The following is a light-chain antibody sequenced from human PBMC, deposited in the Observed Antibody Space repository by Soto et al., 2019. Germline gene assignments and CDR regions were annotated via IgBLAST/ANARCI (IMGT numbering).Light chain of an antibody. Sequence: IVMTQSPATLSVSPGERATLSCRASQSISTKLAWYQQKPGQAPRLLIHGASTRATGIPVRFSGSGSGTEFTLTISSLQSEDFAVYYCQQYNDNWPTFGQGPKVDIK. CDR3: QQYNDNWPT. CDR1: QSISTK. V-gene: IGKV3-15*01. CDR2: GAS. J-gene: IGKJ1*01.